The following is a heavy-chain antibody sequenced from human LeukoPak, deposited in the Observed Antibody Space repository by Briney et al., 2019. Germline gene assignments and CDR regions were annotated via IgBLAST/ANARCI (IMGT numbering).Heavy chain of an antibody. D-gene: IGHD3-22*01. V-gene: IGHV4-39*07. CDR1: GGSMSSSSDY. J-gene: IGHJ3*02. CDR2: IHYSGST. Sequence: SETLSLTCTVSGGSMSSSSDYWGWIRQPPGKGLEWIGSIHYSGSTYYNPSLKSRVTISLDKSKNQFSLRLSSVTAADTAVYFCARGPYSYDSSGAFDIWGQGTMVTVSS. CDR3: ARGPYSYDSSGAFDI.